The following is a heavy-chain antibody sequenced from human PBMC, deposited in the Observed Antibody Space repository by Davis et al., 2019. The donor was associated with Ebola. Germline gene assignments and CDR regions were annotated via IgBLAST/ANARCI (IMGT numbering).Heavy chain of an antibody. CDR1: GFTFSSYA. V-gene: IGHV3-23*01. J-gene: IGHJ4*02. Sequence: GESLKISCAASGFTFSSYAMSWVRQAPGKGLEWVSAISGSGGSTYYADSVKGRFTISRDNSKNTLYLQMNSLRAEDTAVYYCAKQREGYETFDYWGQGTLVTVSS. D-gene: IGHD5-24*01. CDR3: AKQREGYETFDY. CDR2: ISGSGGST.